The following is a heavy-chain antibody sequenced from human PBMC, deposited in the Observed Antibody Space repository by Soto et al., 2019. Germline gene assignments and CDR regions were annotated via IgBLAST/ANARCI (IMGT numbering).Heavy chain of an antibody. D-gene: IGHD3-10*01. J-gene: IGHJ4*02. CDR1: GLTVSSNY. CDR3: ARDFYYYGSGTMGGYFDY. CDR2: IYSGGST. V-gene: IGHV3-66*01. Sequence: EVQLVESGGGLVQPGGSLRLSCAASGLTVSSNYMSWVRQAPGKGLERVSVIYSGGSTYYADSVKGRFTISRDNSKNPLYLQMNSLRAEDTAVYYCARDFYYYGSGTMGGYFDYWGQGTLVTVSS.